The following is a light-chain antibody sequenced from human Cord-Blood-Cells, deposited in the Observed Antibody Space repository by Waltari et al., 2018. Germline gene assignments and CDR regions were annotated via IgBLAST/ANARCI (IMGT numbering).Light chain of an antibody. CDR3: QQYNSYPYT. CDR2: AAS. J-gene: IGKJ2*01. CDR1: QGISNY. Sequence: IQIHQTTHTQPDTTGYRVTITCRASQGISNYLAWFQQKPGKAPKSLIYAASSLQSGVPSKFSGSGSGTDFTLTISSLQPEDFATYYCQQYNSYPYTFGQGTKLEIK. V-gene: IGKV1-16*02.